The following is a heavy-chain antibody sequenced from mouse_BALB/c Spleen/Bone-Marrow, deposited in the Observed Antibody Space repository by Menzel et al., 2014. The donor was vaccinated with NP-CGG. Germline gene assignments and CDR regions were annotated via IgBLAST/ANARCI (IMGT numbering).Heavy chain of an antibody. CDR2: ISNGGGST. V-gene: IGHV5-12*02. J-gene: IGHJ2*01. Sequence: EVQGVESGGGLVQPGGSLKLSCATSGFTFSDYYMYWVRQTPEKRLEWVAYISNGGGSTYYPDTVKGRFTISRDNAKNTLCLQMSRLKSEDTAMYYCARQGAYSYFDYWGQGTTLTVSS. CDR3: ARQGAYSYFDY. CDR1: GFTFSDYY. D-gene: IGHD2-10*01.